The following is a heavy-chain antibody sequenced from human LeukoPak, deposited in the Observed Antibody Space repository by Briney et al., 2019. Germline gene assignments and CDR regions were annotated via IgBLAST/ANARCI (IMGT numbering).Heavy chain of an antibody. D-gene: IGHD1-26*01. CDR1: DFTFSSYW. Sequence: PGGSLRLSCAASDFTFSSYWMHWVRQYPGEGLVWVSRISGDESSTNYADSVKGRFTISRDNARNTLFLQMNSLRAEDTAVYYCAREGGSFLRYFDSWGQGTLVTVSS. CDR3: AREGGSFLRYFDS. V-gene: IGHV3-74*01. CDR2: ISGDESST. J-gene: IGHJ4*02.